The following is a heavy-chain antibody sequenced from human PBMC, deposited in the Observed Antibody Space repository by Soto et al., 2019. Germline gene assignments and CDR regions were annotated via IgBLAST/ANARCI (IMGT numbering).Heavy chain of an antibody. D-gene: IGHD3-16*01. CDR3: ARASSRGARYEY. Sequence: QVRLVQSGAEVKKPGASVKVSCKTSGYTFTNSGITWVRQAPGQGLEWMGWISPYNGDTNYAQKVKGRVTLTTDTSTTTAYMEVRSLTSDVTAVYYCARASSRGARYEYGGQGTLVTVSS. V-gene: IGHV1-18*01. J-gene: IGHJ4*02. CDR1: GYTFTNSG. CDR2: ISPYNGDT.